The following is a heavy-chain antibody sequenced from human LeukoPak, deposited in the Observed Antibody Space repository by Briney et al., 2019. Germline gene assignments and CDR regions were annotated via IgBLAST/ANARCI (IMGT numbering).Heavy chain of an antibody. J-gene: IGHJ3*02. Sequence: SQTLSLTCAISGDTVSSNSAAWNWIRQSPSRGLEWLGRTYYRSKWYNDYAASVKSRISINPDTSKNHFSLQLNSVTPEDTAVYYCARKYSSTWYDAHDIWGQGTMVTVSS. CDR3: ARKYSSTWYDAHDI. V-gene: IGHV6-1*01. D-gene: IGHD6-13*01. CDR2: TYYRSKWYN. CDR1: GDTVSSNSAA.